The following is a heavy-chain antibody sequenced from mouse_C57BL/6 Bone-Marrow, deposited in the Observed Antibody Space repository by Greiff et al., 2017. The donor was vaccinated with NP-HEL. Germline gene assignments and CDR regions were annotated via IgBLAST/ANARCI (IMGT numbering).Heavy chain of an antibody. D-gene: IGHD2-3*01. CDR1: GFTFSSYT. V-gene: IGHV5-9*01. CDR2: ISGGGGNT. J-gene: IGHJ3*01. Sequence: EVQLQESGGGLVKPGGSLKLSCAASGFTFSSYTMSWVRQTPEKRLEWVATISGGGGNTYYPDSVKGRFTISRDNAKNTLYLQMSSLRSEDTALYYCARDGYYLFAYWGQGTLVTVSA. CDR3: ARDGYYLFAY.